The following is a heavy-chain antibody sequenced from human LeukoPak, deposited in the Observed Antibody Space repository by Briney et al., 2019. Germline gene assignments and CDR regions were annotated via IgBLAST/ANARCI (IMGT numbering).Heavy chain of an antibody. CDR2: IKQDGSEK. J-gene: IGHJ4*02. Sequence: PGGSLRLSCVASGFTFISYWMSWVRQAPGKGLEWAANIKQDGSEKYYVDSVKGRFTMSRDNAKNSLYLQMNSLRAEDTAVYYCAREDYYDSSGPFYWGQGTLVTVSS. CDR3: AREDYYDSSGPFY. D-gene: IGHD3-22*01. V-gene: IGHV3-7*01. CDR1: GFTFISYW.